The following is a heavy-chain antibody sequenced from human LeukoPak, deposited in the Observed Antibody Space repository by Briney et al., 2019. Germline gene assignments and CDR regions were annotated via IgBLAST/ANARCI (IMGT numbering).Heavy chain of an antibody. V-gene: IGHV4-59*01. Sequence: PSETLSLTCTVSGGSISSYYWSWIRQPPGKGLEWIGYIYYSGSTNYNPSLKSRVTISVDTSKNQFSLKLSSVTAADTAMYYCASDSGSNGAFDIWGQGTMVTVSS. CDR1: GGSISSYY. D-gene: IGHD1-26*01. CDR2: IYYSGST. J-gene: IGHJ3*02. CDR3: ASDSGSNGAFDI.